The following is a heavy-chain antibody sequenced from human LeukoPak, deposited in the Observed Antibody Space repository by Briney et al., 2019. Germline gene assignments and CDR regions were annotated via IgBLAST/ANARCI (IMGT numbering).Heavy chain of an antibody. D-gene: IGHD6-25*01. CDR1: GFSFSTYG. CDR2: IWNDGSNK. Sequence: PGGSLRLSCAASGFSFSTYGMHWVRQAPGKGLEWVAVIWNDGSNKYHADSVKGRFTISRDNSKNTPWLQMNSLRAEDTAVYYCARGAGDSSEARSNWFDPWGQGTLVTVSS. J-gene: IGHJ5*02. V-gene: IGHV3-33*01. CDR3: ARGAGDSSEARSNWFDP.